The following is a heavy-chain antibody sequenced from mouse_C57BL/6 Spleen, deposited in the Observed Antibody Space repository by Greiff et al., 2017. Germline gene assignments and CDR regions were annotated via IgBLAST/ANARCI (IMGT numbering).Heavy chain of an antibody. D-gene: IGHD1-1*01. CDR1: GYTFTDYE. J-gene: IGHJ3*01. CDR3: KRNAYGPY. V-gene: IGHV1-15*01. Sequence: QVQLKESGAELVRPGASVTLSCKASGYTFTDYEMHWVKQTPVHGLEWIGAIDPETGGTAYNQKFKGKAILTADKSSSTAYMELRSLTSEDSAVYYCKRNAYGPYGGQGTRVTVSA. CDR2: IDPETGGT.